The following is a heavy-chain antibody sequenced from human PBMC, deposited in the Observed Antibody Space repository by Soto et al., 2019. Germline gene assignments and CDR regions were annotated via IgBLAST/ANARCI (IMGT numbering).Heavy chain of an antibody. D-gene: IGHD2-21*01. Sequence: PSKTPSLTSPVPHGSIKHYYNTWTRQPAGKGPERIGRVHTTGSANYNPSLKSRVTMSVDTSQNQVSLTLSSVTAADTAMYYCVFVFFCGSKSCFVFWGQGILGT. CDR3: VFVFFCGSKSCFVF. J-gene: IGHJ4*03. CDR1: HGSIKHYY. V-gene: IGHV4-4*07. CDR2: VHTTGSA.